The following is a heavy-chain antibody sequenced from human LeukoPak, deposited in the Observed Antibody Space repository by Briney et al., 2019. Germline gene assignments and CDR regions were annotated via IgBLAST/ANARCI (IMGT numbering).Heavy chain of an antibody. CDR1: GGSISSSSFY. D-gene: IGHD4-17*01. J-gene: IGHJ4*02. CDR2: IYYSGST. Sequence: SETLSLTCTVSGGSISSSSFYWGWIRQPPGKGLEWIGSIYYSGSTYYNPSLNSRVTISVHTSKNQFSLKLSSVTAADTAVYYCARMTTVTIDWERWGQGTLVTVSS. V-gene: IGHV4-39*07. CDR3: ARMTTVTIDWER.